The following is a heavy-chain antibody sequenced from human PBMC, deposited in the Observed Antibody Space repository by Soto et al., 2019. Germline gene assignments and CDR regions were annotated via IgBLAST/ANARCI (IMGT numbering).Heavy chain of an antibody. V-gene: IGHV3-30*18. Sequence: QVQLVESGGGVVQPGRSLRLSCAASGFTFSSYGMHWVRQAPGKGLEWVAVISFDGGNKYYADSVKGQFTISRDNSKNTLYLQMNSLRAEDTAVYYCAKDRRPNYYYGMDVWGQGTTVTVSS. CDR3: AKDRRPNYYYGMDV. CDR1: GFTFSSYG. CDR2: ISFDGGNK. J-gene: IGHJ6*02. D-gene: IGHD6-25*01.